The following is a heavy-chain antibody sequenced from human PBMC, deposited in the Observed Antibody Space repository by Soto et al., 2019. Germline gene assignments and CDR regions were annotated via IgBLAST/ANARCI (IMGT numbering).Heavy chain of an antibody. CDR1: GGTFSSYA. D-gene: IGHD2-2*01. Sequence: GASVKVSCKASGGTFSSYAISWVRQAPGQGLEWMGGIIPIFGTANYAQKFQGRVTITADESTSTAYMELSSLRSEDTAVYYCARVGYCSSTSCRHYYYYGMDVWGQGTTVTVSS. CDR2: IIPIFGTA. J-gene: IGHJ6*02. V-gene: IGHV1-69*13. CDR3: ARVGYCSSTSCRHYYYYGMDV.